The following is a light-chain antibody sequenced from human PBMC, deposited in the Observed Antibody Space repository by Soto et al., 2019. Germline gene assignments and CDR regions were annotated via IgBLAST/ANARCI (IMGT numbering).Light chain of an antibody. CDR2: DAS. V-gene: IGKV3-11*01. J-gene: IGKJ1*01. CDR1: QGVANS. Sequence: IVLTQSPATLTFSPGERATLSCRANQGVANSLAWYQQRPGQAPRLLIYDASYRATGIPPRFSGSGSGTDFSLTISSLDPEDFAVYYCQQRTSWPTTFGQGTRVEIK. CDR3: QQRTSWPTT.